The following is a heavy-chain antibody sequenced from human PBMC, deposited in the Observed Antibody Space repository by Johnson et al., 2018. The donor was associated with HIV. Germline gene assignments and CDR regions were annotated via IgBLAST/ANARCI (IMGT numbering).Heavy chain of an antibody. Sequence: QVQLVESGGGVVQPGRSLRLSCAASGFTFSNYALHWVRQTPGKGLEWVAVISYDGSNKYYADSVKGRFTISRDNSKNTLYLQMNSLRAEDTAVYYCARWTVTRGAFDIWGQGTMVTVSS. J-gene: IGHJ3*02. D-gene: IGHD4-17*01. V-gene: IGHV3-30-3*01. CDR2: ISYDGSNK. CDR3: ARWTVTRGAFDI. CDR1: GFTFSNYA.